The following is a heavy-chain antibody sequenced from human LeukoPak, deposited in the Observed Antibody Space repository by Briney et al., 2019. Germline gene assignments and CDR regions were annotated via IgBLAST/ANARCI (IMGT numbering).Heavy chain of an antibody. CDR2: INSDGSST. V-gene: IGHV3-74*01. J-gene: IGHJ5*02. D-gene: IGHD2-2*01. CDR3: AREGGYCSSTSCWKWFDP. CDR1: GFTFSSYW. Sequence: PGGSLRLACAAAGFTFSSYWMHWVRQAPGKGLLWVSRINSDGSSTSHADSVKGRFTISRDNAKNTLYLQMNSLRAEDTAVYYCAREGGYCSSTSCWKWFDPWGQGTLVTVSS.